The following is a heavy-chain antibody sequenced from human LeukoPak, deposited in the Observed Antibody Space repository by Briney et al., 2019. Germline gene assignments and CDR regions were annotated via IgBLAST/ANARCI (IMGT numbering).Heavy chain of an antibody. Sequence: SETLSLTCSVSGGSVSSYYWSWIRQSPGKGLEWIGYIHNSGRTNYNPSLKSRVTGFVDTSKNQVSLRLSSVTAADTAVYYCARMHDYGDYIDYWGQGTLVTVSS. J-gene: IGHJ4*02. D-gene: IGHD4-17*01. CDR2: IHNSGRT. V-gene: IGHV4-4*08. CDR3: ARMHDYGDYIDY. CDR1: GGSVSSYY.